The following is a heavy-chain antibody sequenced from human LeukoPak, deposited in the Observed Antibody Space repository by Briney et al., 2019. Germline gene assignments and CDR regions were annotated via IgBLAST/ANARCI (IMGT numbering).Heavy chain of an antibody. V-gene: IGHV3-23*01. D-gene: IGHD3-10*01. CDR2: ISGSGGST. CDR1: GFTFSGSA. CDR3: AKAATMVRGVIIKRPNTYFDY. J-gene: IGHJ4*02. Sequence: GGSLRLSCAASGFTFSGSALHWVRQASGKGLEWVSAISGSGGSTYYADSVKGRFTISRDNSKNTLYLQMNSLRAEDTAVYYCAKAATMVRGVIIKRPNTYFDYWGQGTLVTVSS.